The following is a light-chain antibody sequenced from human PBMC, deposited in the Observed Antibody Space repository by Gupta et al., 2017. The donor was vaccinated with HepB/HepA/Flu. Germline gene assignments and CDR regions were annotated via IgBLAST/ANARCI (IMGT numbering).Light chain of an antibody. J-gene: IGLJ2*01. CDR3: AAWDDSLNGPV. Sequence: QSVLTQPPSASGTPGQRVTISCSGSRSNIGSNTVNWYQQLPGTAPKLLIYSNNQRPFGVPDRFSGSQSGTSPSLAISGLQSEDQADYYCAAWDDSLNGPVFGGGTQLTVL. CDR1: RSNIGSNT. V-gene: IGLV1-44*01. CDR2: SNN.